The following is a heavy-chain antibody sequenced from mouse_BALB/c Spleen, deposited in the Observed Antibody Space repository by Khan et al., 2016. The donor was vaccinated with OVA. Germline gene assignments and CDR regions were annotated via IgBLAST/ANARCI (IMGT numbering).Heavy chain of an antibody. Sequence: EVELVESGGDLVKPGGSLKLFCAASGFTFSNYGMSWVRQTPDKRLEWVASISSGGTYTYYPDSVQGRFTISRDNAENSLYLQMSSLKSEDTAMYYWSRQPGYYGSNSYFDYWGQGTTLTVSS. D-gene: IGHD1-1*01. CDR1: GFTFSNYG. CDR3: SRQPGYYGSNSYFDY. CDR2: ISSGGTYT. J-gene: IGHJ2*01. V-gene: IGHV5-6*01.